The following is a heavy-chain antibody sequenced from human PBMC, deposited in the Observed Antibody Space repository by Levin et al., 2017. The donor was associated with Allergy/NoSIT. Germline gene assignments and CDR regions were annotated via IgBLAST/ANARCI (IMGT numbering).Heavy chain of an antibody. D-gene: IGHD2-15*01. J-gene: IGHJ4*02. CDR2: ISSSSSTI. CDR3: ARDRYCSGGSCYRSPYYFDY. CDR1: GFTFSSYS. Sequence: GGSLRLSCAASGFTFSSYSMNWVRQAPGKGLEWVSYISSSSSTIYYADSVKGRFTISRDNAKNSLYLQMNSLRDEDTAVYYCARDRYCSGGSCYRSPYYFDYWGQGTLVTVSS. V-gene: IGHV3-48*02.